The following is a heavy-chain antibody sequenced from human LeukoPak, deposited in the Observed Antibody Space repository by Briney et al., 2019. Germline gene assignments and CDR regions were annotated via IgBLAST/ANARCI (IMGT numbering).Heavy chain of an antibody. CDR3: ARESGSVTSEVDFDY. J-gene: IGHJ4*02. CDR2: IRQDGSQK. Sequence: GESLKISCQTSGYSFTSYGGGGVRQAPGKGLEGVATIRQDGSQKYYVDSGKGRFTISRDNDKDSLYLQMSSLRAEDTAVYYCARESGSVTSEVDFDYWGQGTLVTVSS. CDR1: GYSFTSYG. V-gene: IGHV3-7*01. D-gene: IGHD4-17*01.